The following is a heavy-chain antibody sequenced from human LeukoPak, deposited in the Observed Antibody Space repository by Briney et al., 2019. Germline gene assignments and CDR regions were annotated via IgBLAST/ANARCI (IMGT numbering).Heavy chain of an antibody. J-gene: IGHJ6*02. Sequence: PSETLSLTCTASGGSISSYYWSWIRQPPGKGLEWIGYIYYSGSTNYNPSLKSRVTISVDTSKNQFSLKLSSVTAADTAVYYCARDLRTYDILTGYYYYGMDVWGQGTTVTVSS. CDR1: GGSISSYY. CDR2: IYYSGST. V-gene: IGHV4-59*01. D-gene: IGHD3-9*01. CDR3: ARDLRTYDILTGYYYYGMDV.